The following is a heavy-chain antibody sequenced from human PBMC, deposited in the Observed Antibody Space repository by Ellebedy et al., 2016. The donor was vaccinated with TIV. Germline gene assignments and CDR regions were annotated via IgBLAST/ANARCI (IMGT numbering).Heavy chain of an antibody. D-gene: IGHD2-21*02. V-gene: IGHV3-23*01. J-gene: IGHJ2*01. Sequence: PGGSLRLSCAASGFIFGNYAMTWVRQAPGKGLEWVSAISGSGGNTYYADSVKGRFTISRDNSKNTLSLQMKTLRPEDTALYYCAKGNVVVVTAYWSFDLWGRGTLVTVSS. CDR2: ISGSGGNT. CDR1: GFIFGNYA. CDR3: AKGNVVVVTAYWSFDL.